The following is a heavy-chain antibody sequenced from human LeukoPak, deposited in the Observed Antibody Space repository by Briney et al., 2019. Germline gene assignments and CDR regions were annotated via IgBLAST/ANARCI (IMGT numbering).Heavy chain of an antibody. CDR2: ISGSDAST. CDR1: GFTFSNYG. Sequence: GGSLRLSCAASGFTFSNYGMSWVRQAPGKGLEWVSGISGSDASTYYADSVKGRFTISRDNSKNTLYLQMNNLRAEDTAIYYCAKEGGLQSLPYTWFDPWGQGTLVTVST. D-gene: IGHD5-24*01. J-gene: IGHJ5*02. V-gene: IGHV3-23*01. CDR3: AKEGGLQSLPYTWFDP.